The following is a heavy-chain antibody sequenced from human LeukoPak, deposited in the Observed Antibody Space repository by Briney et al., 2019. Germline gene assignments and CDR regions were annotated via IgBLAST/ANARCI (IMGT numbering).Heavy chain of an antibody. J-gene: IGHJ4*02. CDR1: GFTFDDYA. V-gene: IGHV3-9*01. Sequence: PGGSLRLSCAASGFTFDDYAMHWVRQAPGKGLEWVSGISWNSGSIGYADSVKGRFTISRDNAKNSLYLQMNSLRAEDTALYYCARDTREGVDYWGQGTLVTVSS. CDR3: ARDTREGVDY. CDR2: ISWNSGSI. D-gene: IGHD3-16*01.